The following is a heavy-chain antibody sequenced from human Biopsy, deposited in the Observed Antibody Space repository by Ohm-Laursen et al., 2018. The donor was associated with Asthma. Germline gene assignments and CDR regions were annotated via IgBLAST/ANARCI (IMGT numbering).Heavy chain of an antibody. CDR1: GDYW. Sequence: GDYWMNWVRQVPGKGLEWVGYIYYIGSTYYNPSLKSRVAISLDTSKNQFSLKLSSVTAADTAVYFCARRGGVRRYFDYWGQGTLVTVSS. V-gene: IGHV4-30-4*08. D-gene: IGHD3-16*01. J-gene: IGHJ4*02. CDR2: IYYIGST. CDR3: ARRGGVRRYFDY.